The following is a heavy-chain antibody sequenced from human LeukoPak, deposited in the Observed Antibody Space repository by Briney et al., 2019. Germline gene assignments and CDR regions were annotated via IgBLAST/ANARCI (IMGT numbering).Heavy chain of an antibody. J-gene: IGHJ4*02. CDR1: GGSISSSSYY. Sequence: SETLSLTCTVSGGSISSSSYYWGWIRQPPGKGLEWIGSIYYSGSTYYNPSLKSRVTISVDTSKNQFSLKLSSVTAADTAVYYCARERGCSYAPGFDYWGQGMLVTVSS. CDR3: ARERGCSYAPGFDY. D-gene: IGHD5-18*01. CDR2: IYYSGST. V-gene: IGHV4-39*07.